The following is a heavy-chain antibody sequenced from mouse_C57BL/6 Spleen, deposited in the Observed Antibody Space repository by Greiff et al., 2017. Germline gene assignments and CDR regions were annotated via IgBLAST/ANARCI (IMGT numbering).Heavy chain of an antibody. J-gene: IGHJ3*01. CDR3: ARSHQTGAWFAY. Sequence: EVKLMESGGGLVQPGGSLSLSCAASGFTFTDYYMSWVRQPPWKALEWLGFIRNKANGYTTEYSASEKGRFTISRDNSQSILYLQMNALRAEDSATYYCARSHQTGAWFAYWGQGTLVTVSA. V-gene: IGHV7-3*01. CDR2: IRNKANGYTT. D-gene: IGHD4-1*01. CDR1: GFTFTDYY.